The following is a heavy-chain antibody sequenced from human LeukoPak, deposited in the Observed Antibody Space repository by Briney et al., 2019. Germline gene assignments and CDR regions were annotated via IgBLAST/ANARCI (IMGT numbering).Heavy chain of an antibody. V-gene: IGHV7-4-1*02. CDR3: ATGTWISESSY. D-gene: IGHD5-12*01. CDR1: GYTFTSYA. J-gene: IGHJ4*02. CDR2: INTNTGNP. Sequence: ASVKVSCKASGYTFTSYAMNWVRQAPGQGLEWMGRINTNTGNPTYAQGFTGRFVFSLDTSVSTAYLQISSLKAEDTAVYYCATGTWISESSYWGQGTLVTVSS.